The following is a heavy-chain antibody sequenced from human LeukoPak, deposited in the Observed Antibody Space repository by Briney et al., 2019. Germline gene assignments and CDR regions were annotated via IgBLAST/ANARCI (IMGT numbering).Heavy chain of an antibody. CDR1: GGSISSYY. J-gene: IGHJ4*02. V-gene: IGHV4-59*01. CDR3: ARAYYYGSGSYGLDY. CDR2: FYYSGST. D-gene: IGHD3-10*01. Sequence: SETLSLTCTVSGGSISSYYWSWVRQPPGKGLEWIGYFYYSGSTNYNPSLKSRLTISVDASKNQFSLKLTSVTAADTAVYYCARAYYYGSGSYGLDYWGQGTLVTVSS.